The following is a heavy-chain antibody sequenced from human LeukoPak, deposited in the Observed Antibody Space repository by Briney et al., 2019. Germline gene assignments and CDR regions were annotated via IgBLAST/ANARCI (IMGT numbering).Heavy chain of an antibody. CDR1: GGSISSYY. CDR3: ARHPRGYYYYYMDV. D-gene: IGHD3-10*01. Sequence: SETLSLTWTVSGGSISSYYWSWIRQPPGKGLEWIGYIYTSGSTNYNPSLKSRVTISVDTSTNQFSLKLSSVTAADTAVYYCARHPRGYYYYYMDVWGKGTTVTVSS. J-gene: IGHJ6*03. V-gene: IGHV4-4*09. CDR2: IYTSGST.